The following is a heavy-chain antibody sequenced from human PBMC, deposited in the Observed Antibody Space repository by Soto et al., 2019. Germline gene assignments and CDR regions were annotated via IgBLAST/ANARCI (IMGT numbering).Heavy chain of an antibody. CDR1: GGTLSSFA. CDR2: IIPIYDTT. Sequence: SVKVSCKASGGTLSSFAISWVRQDPGQGSEWMGGIIPIYDTTNYAQTFQGRVTITADESTNTAFMELSSLRSVDTAVYYCARARAERERSYDFWSGSFDYWGQGSLVTVSS. V-gene: IGHV1-69*13. J-gene: IGHJ4*02. D-gene: IGHD3-3*01. CDR3: ARARAERERSYDFWSGSFDY.